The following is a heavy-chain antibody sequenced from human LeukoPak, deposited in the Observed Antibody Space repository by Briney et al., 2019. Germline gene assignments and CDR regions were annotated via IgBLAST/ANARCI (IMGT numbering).Heavy chain of an antibody. CDR1: GFTISDYY. Sequence: PGGSLRLSCAASGFTISDYYMSWIRQAPGKGLEWVSYISSSGSTIYYADSVKGRFTISRDNAKNSLYLQMNSLRAEDTAVYYCARDDDYLSLRYYYGMDVWGQGTTVTVSS. D-gene: IGHD4-11*01. J-gene: IGHJ6*02. CDR3: ARDDDYLSLRYYYGMDV. V-gene: IGHV3-11*01. CDR2: ISSSGSTI.